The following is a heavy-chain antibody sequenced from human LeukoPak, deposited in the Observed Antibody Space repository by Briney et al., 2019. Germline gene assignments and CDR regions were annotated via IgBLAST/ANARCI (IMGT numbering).Heavy chain of an antibody. Sequence: GGSLRLSCAASGFTFSDYYMSWIRQAPGKGLEWVSYISSSGCTIYYADSVKGRFTISRDNAKNSLYLQMNSLRAEDTAVYYCARYSYYDFWSGYLYYFDYWGQGTLVTVSS. CDR3: ARYSYYDFWSGYLYYFDY. D-gene: IGHD3-3*01. CDR1: GFTFSDYY. CDR2: ISSSGCTI. V-gene: IGHV3-11*04. J-gene: IGHJ4*02.